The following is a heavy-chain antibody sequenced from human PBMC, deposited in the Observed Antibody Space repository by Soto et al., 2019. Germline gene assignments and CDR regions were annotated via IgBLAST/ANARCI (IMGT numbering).Heavy chain of an antibody. V-gene: IGHV4-30-4*01. J-gene: IGHJ3*02. CDR1: GGSISSGDYY. CDR2: IYSSGSI. D-gene: IGHD4-4*01. CDR3: ARHYSTGFFPDDAFDI. Sequence: QVQLQESGPGLVKPSQTLSLTCTVSGGSISSGDYYWSWIRQPPGKGLEWIGYIYSSGSIHFNPSLKSRLTLAEDTSKHQFSLRLNSVTAADTAVYYCARHYSTGFFPDDAFDIWGQGTTVTVS.